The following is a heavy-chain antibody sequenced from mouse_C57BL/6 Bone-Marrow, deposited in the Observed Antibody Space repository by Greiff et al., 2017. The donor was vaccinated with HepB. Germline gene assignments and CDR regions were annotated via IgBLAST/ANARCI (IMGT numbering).Heavy chain of an antibody. CDR3: ARLHYDGYYEDYAMDY. V-gene: IGHV5-12*01. CDR2: ISNGGGST. J-gene: IGHJ4*01. Sequence: DVMLVESGGGLVQPGGSLKLSCAASGFTFSDYYMYWVRQTPEKKLEWVAYISNGGGSTYYPDTVKGRFTISRDNATNTLYLQMSRLKSENTAMYYCARLHYDGYYEDYAMDYWGQGTSVTVSS. D-gene: IGHD2-3*01. CDR1: GFTFSDYY.